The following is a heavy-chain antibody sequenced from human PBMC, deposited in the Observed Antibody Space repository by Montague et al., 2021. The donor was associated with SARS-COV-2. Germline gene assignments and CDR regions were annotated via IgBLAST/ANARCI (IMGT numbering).Heavy chain of an antibody. V-gene: IGHV4-34*01. CDR1: GGSFSGYY. Sequence: SETLSLTCAVYGGSFSGYYWDWIRQPPGKGLEWIGEINHSGSTNYNPSLKSRVNISVDTSNNQFSLKLTSVTAADTAVYYCARGPTNNIGMVATRLDYWGQGTLVTVSS. CDR2: INHSGST. CDR3: ARGPTNNIGMVATRLDY. J-gene: IGHJ4*02. D-gene: IGHD5-12*01.